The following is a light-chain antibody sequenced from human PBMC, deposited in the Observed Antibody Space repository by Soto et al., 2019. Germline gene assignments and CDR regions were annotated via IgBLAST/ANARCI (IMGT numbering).Light chain of an antibody. CDR3: QSYDGSVV. CDR1: DSNIGAGYA. J-gene: IGLJ2*01. Sequence: QSVLTQPPSVAGAPGQRVTISCTGSDSNIGAGYAVHWYQQLPGAAPKLLIYANNDRPSGVPDRFSGSRSDTSASLASTGLQAEDEGDYYCQSYDGSVVFGGGTKLTVL. CDR2: ANN. V-gene: IGLV1-40*01.